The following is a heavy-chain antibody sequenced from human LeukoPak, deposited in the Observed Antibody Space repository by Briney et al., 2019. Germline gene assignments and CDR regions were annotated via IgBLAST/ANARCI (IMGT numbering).Heavy chain of an antibody. J-gene: IGHJ4*02. CDR1: GFTFSSYA. CDR2: ISGSGGST. V-gene: IGHV3-23*01. Sequence: GGSLRLSCAASGFTFSSYAMSWVRQAPGKGLEWVSAISGSGGSTYYADSVKGRFTIPRDNSKNTLYLQMNSLRAEDTAVYYCAKDSHSNYEVSWGQGTLVTVSS. CDR3: AKDSHSNYEVS. D-gene: IGHD4-11*01.